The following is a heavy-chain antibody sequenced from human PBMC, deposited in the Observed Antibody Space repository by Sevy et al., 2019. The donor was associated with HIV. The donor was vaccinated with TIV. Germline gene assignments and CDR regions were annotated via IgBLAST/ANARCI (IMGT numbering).Heavy chain of an antibody. Sequence: ASVKVSCKASGYTFTSYYMHWVRQAPGQGLEWMGIINPSGGSTSYAQKFQGRVTMTRDTSTSTVYMELSSLGSEDTAVYYCARDYVCSSTSCYTSGWFDPWGQGTLVTVSS. CDR1: GYTFTSYY. CDR2: INPSGGST. J-gene: IGHJ5*02. D-gene: IGHD2-2*02. CDR3: ARDYVCSSTSCYTSGWFDP. V-gene: IGHV1-46*01.